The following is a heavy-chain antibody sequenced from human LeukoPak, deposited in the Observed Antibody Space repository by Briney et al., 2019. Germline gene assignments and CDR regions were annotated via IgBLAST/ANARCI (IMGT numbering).Heavy chain of an antibody. J-gene: IGHJ4*02. Sequence: GRSLRLSCAASGLTFSSYGMHWVRQAPGRGLEWVAVILNDGNSKYYADSVKDRFTISRDNSKNTLYLQMSSLRAEDAALYYCARGGAYDSHGVLDYWGQGALVTVPS. V-gene: IGHV3-30*03. CDR3: ARGGAYDSHGVLDY. CDR1: GLTFSSYG. D-gene: IGHD5-12*01. CDR2: ILNDGNSK.